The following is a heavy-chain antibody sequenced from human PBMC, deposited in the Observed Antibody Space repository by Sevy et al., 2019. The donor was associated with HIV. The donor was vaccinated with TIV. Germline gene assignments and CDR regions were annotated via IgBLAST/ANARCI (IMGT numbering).Heavy chain of an antibody. J-gene: IGHJ4*02. V-gene: IGHV5-51*01. Sequence: GEALKISCKSSGYNFNTYWIGWVRQMPGKGLEWMGIIYPGDSDTRYSPSFQGQVTISADKSISTAYVQWSSLKASDTAMYYCASAGRPTSGFDQWGQGTLVTVSS. CDR2: IYPGDSDT. D-gene: IGHD3-3*01. CDR3: ASAGRPTSGFDQ. CDR1: GYNFNTYW.